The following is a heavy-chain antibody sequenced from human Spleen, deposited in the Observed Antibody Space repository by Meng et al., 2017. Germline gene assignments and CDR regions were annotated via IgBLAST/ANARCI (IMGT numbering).Heavy chain of an antibody. CDR2: IYHSGST. CDR3: ARGAAVTLIFYHGMDV. D-gene: IGHD4-17*01. J-gene: IGHJ6*02. V-gene: IGHV4-39*07. Sequence: SETLSLTCTVSGGSITSSSYYWGWIRQPPGKGLEWIGSIYHSGSTYYNPSLKSRVTISVDTSKNQFSLNLNSVTAADSAVYFCARGAAVTLIFYHGMDVWGQGTTVTVSS. CDR1: GGSITSSSYY.